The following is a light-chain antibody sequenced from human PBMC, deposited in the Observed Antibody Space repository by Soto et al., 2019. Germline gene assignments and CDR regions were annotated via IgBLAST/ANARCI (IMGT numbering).Light chain of an antibody. V-gene: IGKV3-11*01. CDR1: QSVGSY. CDR2: DAS. Sequence: EIVLTQSPATLSLSPGDRATLSCRASQSVGSYLGWYQQRPGQAPRLLIYDASNRATGIPARFSGSRSGTDFTLTISSLEPEDFAVYYCQQRSDCPSTFGGGTKVEIK. CDR3: QQRSDCPST. J-gene: IGKJ4*01.